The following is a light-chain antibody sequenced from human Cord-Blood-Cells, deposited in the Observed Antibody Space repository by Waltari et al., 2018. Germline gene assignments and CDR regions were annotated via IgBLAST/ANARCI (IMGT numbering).Light chain of an antibody. Sequence: DIQMTQSPSSLSASVGDRVTITRQASQDISNYLNWYQQKPAKTPMLLTYDASNLETGVPSRVSGSGSETDFTFTISSLQPEDIATYYCQQYDNLPFGQGTKLEIK. CDR1: QDISNY. CDR2: DAS. CDR3: QQYDNLP. V-gene: IGKV1-33*01. J-gene: IGKJ2*01.